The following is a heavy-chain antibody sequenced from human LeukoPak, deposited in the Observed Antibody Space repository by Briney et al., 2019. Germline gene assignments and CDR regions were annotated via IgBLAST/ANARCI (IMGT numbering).Heavy chain of an antibody. CDR1: GVTVSSNY. Sequence: PGGSLRLSCAASGVTVSSNYMSWVRQAPGKGPEWVSLVYSGGDQFYAKSVKGRFIISRDDSKNTLYLQMNNLRAEDMAMYYCAKHRWGETAIPEDAFDVWGQGTMVTVSS. D-gene: IGHD2-21*02. CDR3: AKHRWGETAIPEDAFDV. V-gene: IGHV3-66*04. CDR2: VYSGGDQ. J-gene: IGHJ3*01.